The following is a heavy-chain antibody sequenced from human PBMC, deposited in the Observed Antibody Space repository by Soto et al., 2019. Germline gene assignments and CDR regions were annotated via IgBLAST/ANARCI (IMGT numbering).Heavy chain of an antibody. D-gene: IGHD2-21*02. V-gene: IGHV3-30*04. J-gene: IGHJ4*02. CDR1: GFSLSTNT. CDR2: ISNDGRRK. CDR3: ARVATAMTYDF. Sequence: GGSLRLSCAASGFSLSTNTMHWVRQVPGKGLEWVASISNDGRRKYYADFVKGRFTISRDTANNILYLEMNSLRAEDTSLYYCARVATAMTYDFWGQGTQATVSS.